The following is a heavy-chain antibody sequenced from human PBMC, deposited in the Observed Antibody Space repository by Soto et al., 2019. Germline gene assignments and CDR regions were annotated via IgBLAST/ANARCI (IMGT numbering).Heavy chain of an antibody. CDR3: ARGTLVESN. Sequence: SETLSLTCAVYGGSLSGYYRSWIRQPPGKGLEWIGEINHSGATNYNPSLKSRVTMSVDTSKNQFSLKMSSVTAADTAVYYCARGTLVESNWGLGTLVTVSS. V-gene: IGHV4-34*01. D-gene: IGHD2-15*01. J-gene: IGHJ4*02. CDR1: GGSLSGYY. CDR2: INHSGAT.